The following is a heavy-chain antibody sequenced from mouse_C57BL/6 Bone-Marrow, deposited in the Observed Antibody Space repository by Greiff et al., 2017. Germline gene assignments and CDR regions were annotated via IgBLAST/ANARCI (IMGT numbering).Heavy chain of an antibody. D-gene: IGHD1-1*01. CDR1: GFTFTDYY. J-gene: IGHJ2*01. V-gene: IGHV7-4*01. Sequence: EVNLVESGGGLVQPGASLRLSCAASGFTFTDYYMSWVRQPPGKAPEWLALNRNKANGYTTEYNTSVKGRLTNSRNNSQTLLYLKMNTLRAEDSASYYCVKANYGSRFDYWGQGTTLTVSS. CDR3: VKANYGSRFDY. CDR2: NRNKANGYTT.